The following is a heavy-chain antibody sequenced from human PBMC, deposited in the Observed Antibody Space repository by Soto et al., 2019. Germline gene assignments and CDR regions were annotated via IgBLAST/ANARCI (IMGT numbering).Heavy chain of an antibody. V-gene: IGHV1-46*01. CDR3: ARDGTAYIAVASYYYYYGMDV. D-gene: IGHD6-19*01. Sequence: ASVKVSFKASGYTFTSYYMHWVRQAPGQGLEWMGIINPSGGSTSYAQKFQGRVTMTRDTSTSTVYMELSSLRSEDTAVYYCARDGTAYIAVASYYYYYGMDVWGQGTTVTVSS. CDR1: GYTFTSYY. CDR2: INPSGGST. J-gene: IGHJ6*02.